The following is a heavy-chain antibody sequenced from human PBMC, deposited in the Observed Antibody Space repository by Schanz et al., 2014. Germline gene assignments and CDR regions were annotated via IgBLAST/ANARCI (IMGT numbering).Heavy chain of an antibody. CDR2: INPNSGGT. J-gene: IGHJ6*02. D-gene: IGHD6-13*01. V-gene: IGHV1-2*06. CDR1: GYTFTGHY. CDR3: ARDGHSSNWRSYFFYGLDV. Sequence: QVQLVQSGAVVKKPGASVKVSCKASGYTFTGHYMHWVRQAPGQGLEWMGRINPNSGGTNYAQKFQGRVTMTWDTSTSTAYMELRRLRSDDTAIYYCARDGHSSNWRSYFFYGLDVWGQGTTVTVSS.